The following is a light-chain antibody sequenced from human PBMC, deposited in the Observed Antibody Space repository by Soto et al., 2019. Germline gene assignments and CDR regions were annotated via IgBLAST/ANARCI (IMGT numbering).Light chain of an antibody. J-gene: IGKJ4*01. CDR2: WAS. V-gene: IGKV4-1*01. CDR1: QSRLYISNNKKY. Sequence: DIVMTQSPDSLAVSLGERATINCKSSQSRLYISNNKKYLTWYQHKPGQPPKLLIYWASTRESGVPDRFSGSGSGTDFTLTISSLQAEDVAVYYCQQYYSIPPTFGGGTRVEIK. CDR3: QQYYSIPPT.